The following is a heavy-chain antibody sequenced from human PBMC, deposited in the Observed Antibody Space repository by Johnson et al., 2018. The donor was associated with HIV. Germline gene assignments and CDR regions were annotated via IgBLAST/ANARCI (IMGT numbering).Heavy chain of an antibody. CDR1: GFTVSSNY. J-gene: IGHJ3*02. V-gene: IGHV3-48*04. Sequence: VQLVESGGGLVQPGGSLRLSCAASGFTVSSNYMSWVRQAPGKGLEWVSGISWNSGIIGYADSVKGRFTITRDNAKNTLYLQMNSLRAEDTAVYYCPRETNSAMAGDAFDIWGQGTMVTVSS. CDR2: ISWNSGII. D-gene: IGHD5-18*01. CDR3: PRETNSAMAGDAFDI.